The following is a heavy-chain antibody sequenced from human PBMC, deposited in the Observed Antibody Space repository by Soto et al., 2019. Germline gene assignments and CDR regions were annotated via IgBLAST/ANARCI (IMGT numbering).Heavy chain of an antibody. Sequence: ASVKVSCKVSGYTLTELSMHWVRQAPGKGLEWMGGFDPEDGETIYAQKFPGRVTMTEETSTDTAYMELSSLRSEDTAVYYCARSAYYDFWSGPYYYGMDVWGQGTTVTVSS. V-gene: IGHV1-24*01. CDR3: ARSAYYDFWSGPYYYGMDV. CDR2: FDPEDGET. J-gene: IGHJ6*02. CDR1: GYTLTELS. D-gene: IGHD3-3*01.